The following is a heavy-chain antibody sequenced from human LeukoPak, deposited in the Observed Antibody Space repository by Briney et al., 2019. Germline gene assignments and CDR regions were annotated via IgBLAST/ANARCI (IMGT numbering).Heavy chain of an antibody. CDR2: IYYSGST. V-gene: IGHV4-39*02. CDR3: ARDSHYDFWSGYHYYGMDV. Sequence: ETLSLTCTVSGGSISSSSYYWGWIRQPPGKGLEWIGSIYYSGSTYYNPSLKSRVTISVDTSKNQFSLKLSSVTAADTAVYYCARDSHYDFWSGYHYYGMDVWGQGTTVTVSS. D-gene: IGHD3-3*01. J-gene: IGHJ6*02. CDR1: GGSISSSSYY.